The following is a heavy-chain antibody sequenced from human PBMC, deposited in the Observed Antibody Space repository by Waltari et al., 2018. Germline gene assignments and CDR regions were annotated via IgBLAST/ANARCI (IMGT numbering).Heavy chain of an antibody. J-gene: IGHJ4*02. CDR2: ISYDGSNQ. D-gene: IGHD6-13*01. Sequence: QVQLVESGGGVVQPGRSLRLSCAASGFTFSSYAMHWVRQAPGKGLEWVAVISYDGSNQYYADSLKCRFTISRDNSKNTLYLQMNILRAEDTAVYYCARERGYSSSWYGEGFDYWGQGTLVTVSS. CDR1: GFTFSSYA. V-gene: IGHV3-30-3*01. CDR3: ARERGYSSSWYGEGFDY.